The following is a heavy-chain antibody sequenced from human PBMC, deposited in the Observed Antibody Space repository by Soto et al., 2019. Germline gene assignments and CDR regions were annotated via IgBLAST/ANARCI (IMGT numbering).Heavy chain of an antibody. J-gene: IGHJ4*02. CDR2: VSIGGST. V-gene: IGHV3-23*01. Sequence: DVQLLESGGGLVQPAGSLRLSCAASGFTFSSYAMGWVRQGPGKGLEWVAVVSIGGSTHYADSVRGRFTISRDNSKTALSVQMNSLTAEDTAVYFCAERRGAGGDFDYWGQGALVTVSS. CDR1: GFTFSSYA. CDR3: AERRGAGGDFDY. D-gene: IGHD1-26*01.